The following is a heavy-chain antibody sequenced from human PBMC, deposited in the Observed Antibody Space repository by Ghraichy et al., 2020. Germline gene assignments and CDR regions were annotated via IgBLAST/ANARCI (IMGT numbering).Heavy chain of an antibody. Sequence: SETLSLTCTVSGGSISSGSYYWSWIRQPAGKGLEWIGRIYTSGSTNYNPSLKSRVTISVDTSKNQFSLKLSSVTAADTAVYYCARDLPPDRGGMDVWGQGTTVTVSS. CDR1: GGSISSGSYY. J-gene: IGHJ6*02. V-gene: IGHV4-61*02. CDR3: ARDLPPDRGGMDV. CDR2: IYTSGST. D-gene: IGHD3-22*01.